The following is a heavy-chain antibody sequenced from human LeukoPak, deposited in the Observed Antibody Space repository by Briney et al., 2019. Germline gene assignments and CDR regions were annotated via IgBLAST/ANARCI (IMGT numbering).Heavy chain of an antibody. CDR3: AKGPNSDLWSGYSHYMDV. CDR2: ISGSGGST. J-gene: IGHJ6*03. V-gene: IGHV3-23*01. Sequence: PGGSLRLSCAASGFAFTNYDMNWVRQAPGKGLEWVSGISGSGGSTYYAASVRGRFTISRDRSKNTVFLQMSSLRAEDTAAYYCAKGPNSDLWSGYSHYMDVWGKGTTAIVSS. CDR1: GFAFTNYD. D-gene: IGHD3-3*01.